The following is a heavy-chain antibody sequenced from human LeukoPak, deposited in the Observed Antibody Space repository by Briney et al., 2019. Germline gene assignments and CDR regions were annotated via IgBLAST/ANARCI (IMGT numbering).Heavy chain of an antibody. V-gene: IGHV7-4-1*02. J-gene: IGHJ4*02. CDR3: ARGPMGFGELLLDY. CDR1: GYTFTGYY. CDR2: INTNTGNP. Sequence: GASVKVSCKASGYTFTGYYMHWVRQAPGQGLEWMGWINTNTGNPTYAQGFTGRFVFSLDASVSTAYLQISSLKAEDTAVYYCARGPMGFGELLLDYWGQGTLVTVSS. D-gene: IGHD3-10*01.